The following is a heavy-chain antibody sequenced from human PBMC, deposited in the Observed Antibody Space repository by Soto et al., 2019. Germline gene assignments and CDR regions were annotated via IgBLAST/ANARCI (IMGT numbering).Heavy chain of an antibody. CDR3: AREGVGGSYYAY. J-gene: IGHJ4*02. Sequence: QVQLVESGGGVVQPGRSLRLSCAASGFTFSSYAMHWVRQAPGKGLEWVAVISYDGSNKYYADSVKGRFTISRDNSKNTLYLQMNSLRAEDTAVYYCAREGVGGSYYAYWGQGTLVTVSS. V-gene: IGHV3-30-3*01. D-gene: IGHD1-26*01. CDR2: ISYDGSNK. CDR1: GFTFSSYA.